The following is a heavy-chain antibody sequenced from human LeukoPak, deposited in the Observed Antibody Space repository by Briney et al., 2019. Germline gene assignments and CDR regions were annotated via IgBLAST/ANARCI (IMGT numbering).Heavy chain of an antibody. Sequence: GESLKISFKGSGYRFTSYWIGWGRPRPGKGLEWMGIIYPGESDTRYSPSFQGQVTISADKSISTAYLQWSSLKASDTAMYYCARRASTDAFDIWGQGTMVTVSS. CDR1: GYRFTSYW. CDR2: IYPGESDT. CDR3: ARRASTDAFDI. J-gene: IGHJ3*02. D-gene: IGHD5/OR15-5a*01. V-gene: IGHV5-51*01.